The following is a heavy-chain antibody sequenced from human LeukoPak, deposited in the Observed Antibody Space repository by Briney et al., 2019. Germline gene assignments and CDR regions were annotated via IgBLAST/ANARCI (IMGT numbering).Heavy chain of an antibody. Sequence: SETLSLTCTVSGGSISSSSYYWGWIRQPPGKGLEWIGSIYYSGSTYYNPSLKSRVIISVDTSKNQFSLKLSSVTAADTAVYYCASEALLFPAFDPWGQGTLVTVSS. J-gene: IGHJ5*02. V-gene: IGHV4-39*01. CDR2: IYYSGST. CDR3: ASEALLFPAFDP. CDR1: GGSISSSSYY. D-gene: IGHD3-10*01.